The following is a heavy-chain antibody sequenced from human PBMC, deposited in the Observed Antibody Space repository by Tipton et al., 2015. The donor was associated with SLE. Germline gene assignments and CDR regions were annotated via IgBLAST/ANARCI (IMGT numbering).Heavy chain of an antibody. CDR3: ARVFRHGYNYPSTRFDY. CDR1: GGSINSFY. J-gene: IGHJ4*02. Sequence: TLSLTCTVSGGSINSFYWSWIRQPPGKGLEWIAFIYHNGNAAYNPSLASRVTMSVDTPKNQFSLKMTSVSAADTAMYYCARVFRHGYNYPSTRFDYWGQGTLVTVSS. D-gene: IGHD5-24*01. CDR2: IYHNGNA. V-gene: IGHV4-59*01.